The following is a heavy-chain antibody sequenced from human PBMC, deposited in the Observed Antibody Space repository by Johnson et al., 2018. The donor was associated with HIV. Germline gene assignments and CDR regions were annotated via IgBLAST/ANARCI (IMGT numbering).Heavy chain of an antibody. Sequence: QVQLVESGGGLVKPGGSLRLSCAASGFSFSDYYLSWFRQAPGKGLEWVSYISSSATNIDYADSVKGRFTISRDNAKNSLYLQMNSLKAEDTAVYYCARERATLWFRASGAAFNIWGQGTMVTVSS. CDR3: ARERATLWFRASGAAFNI. V-gene: IGHV3-11*04. D-gene: IGHD3-10*01. J-gene: IGHJ3*02. CDR1: GFSFSDYY. CDR2: ISSSATNI.